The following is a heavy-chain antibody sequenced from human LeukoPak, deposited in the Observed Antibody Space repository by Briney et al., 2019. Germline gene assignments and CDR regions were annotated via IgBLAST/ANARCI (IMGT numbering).Heavy chain of an antibody. CDR3: AMRGNAWYDC. Sequence: PGGSLRLSCAASGFTVSSNYMSWVRQAPGKGLEWVSVIYSGGSTYYADSVKGRFTISRDNSKNTVDLQMNSLRVEDTAVYYCAMRGNAWYDCWGQGTLVTGSS. J-gene: IGHJ4*02. D-gene: IGHD6-13*01. CDR1: GFTVSSNY. CDR2: IYSGGST. V-gene: IGHV3-53*01.